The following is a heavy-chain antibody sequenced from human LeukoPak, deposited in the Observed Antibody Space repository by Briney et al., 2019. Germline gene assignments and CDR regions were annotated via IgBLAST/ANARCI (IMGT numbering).Heavy chain of an antibody. D-gene: IGHD6-13*01. CDR3: ARSIPYGTTWYGRSDY. CDR2: IKPDGTTK. V-gene: IGHV3-7*03. CDR1: GFPFSSYS. J-gene: IGHJ4*02. Sequence: GGSLRLSCAASGFPFSSYSVTWVRQAPGKGLEWVANIKPDGTTKFYVDSVKGRFTISGDNALNSLYLQMNSLRAEDTAIYYCARSIPYGTTWYGRSDYWGQGTLVTVSS.